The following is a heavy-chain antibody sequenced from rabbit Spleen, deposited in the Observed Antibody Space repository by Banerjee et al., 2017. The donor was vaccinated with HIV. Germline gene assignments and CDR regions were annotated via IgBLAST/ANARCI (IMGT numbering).Heavy chain of an antibody. CDR2: IFTGNVKT. Sequence: QSLEESGGGLVKPGASLTLTCKASGFSFNSGYDMCWVRQAPGKGLEWVGCIFTGNVKTYYASWAKGRFTISKTSSTTVTLQMTSLTVADTATYFCARGTSGSGYGSNLWGPGTLVTV. CDR1: GFSFNSGYD. D-gene: IGHD1-1*01. CDR3: ARGTSGSGYGSNL. V-gene: IGHV1S40*01. J-gene: IGHJ4*01.